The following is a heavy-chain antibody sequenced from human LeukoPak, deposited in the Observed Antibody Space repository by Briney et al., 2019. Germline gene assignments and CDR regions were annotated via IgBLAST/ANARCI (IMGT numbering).Heavy chain of an antibody. J-gene: IGHJ3*02. CDR2: IYSGGST. V-gene: IGHV3-66*01. CDR1: GFTVSSNY. Sequence: PGGSLRLSCAASGFTVSSNYMSWVRQAPGEGLEWVSVIYSGGSTYYADSVKGRFTISRDNSKNTLYLQMNSLRAEDTAVYYCARDGGYCSGGSCSDAFDIWGQGTMVTVSS. D-gene: IGHD2-15*01. CDR3: ARDGGYCSGGSCSDAFDI.